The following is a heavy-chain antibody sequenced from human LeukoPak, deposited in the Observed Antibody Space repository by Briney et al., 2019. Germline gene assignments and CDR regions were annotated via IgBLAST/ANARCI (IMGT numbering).Heavy chain of an antibody. CDR2: ISGSGGST. Sequence: GGSLRLSCAASGFTFSSYAMSWARQAPGKGLEWVSAISGSGGSTYYADSVKGRFTISRDNSKNTLYLQMNSLRAEDTAVYYCAKDRRYYYDSSGYYGEFDYWGQGTLVTVSS. CDR1: GFTFSSYA. D-gene: IGHD3-22*01. J-gene: IGHJ4*02. CDR3: AKDRRYYYDSSGYYGEFDY. V-gene: IGHV3-23*01.